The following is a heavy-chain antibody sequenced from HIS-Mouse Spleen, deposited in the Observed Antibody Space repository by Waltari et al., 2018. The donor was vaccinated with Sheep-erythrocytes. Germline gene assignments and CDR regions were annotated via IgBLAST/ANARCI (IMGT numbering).Heavy chain of an antibody. J-gene: IGHJ3*02. CDR3: APWGDAFDI. V-gene: IGHV3-21*01. CDR2: ISSSSSYI. D-gene: IGHD7-27*01. Sequence: EVQLVESGGGLVKPGGSLRLSCAASGFTFSSYSMNWVRQAPGKGLKWVSSISSSSSYIYYADSVKGRFTISRDNAKNSLYLQMNSLRAEDTAVYYCAPWGDAFDIWGQGTMVTVSS. CDR1: GFTFSSYS.